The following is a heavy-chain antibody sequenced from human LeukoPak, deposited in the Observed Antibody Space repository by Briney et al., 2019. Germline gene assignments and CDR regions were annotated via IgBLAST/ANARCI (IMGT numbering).Heavy chain of an antibody. CDR1: GFTFNSYW. Sequence: GGSLRLSCVVSGFTFNSYWMSWARQTPGKGLEWVANIKQDGSEKYYVDSVKGRFTISRDNAKNSLYLQMNSLRVEDTAVYYCAASGPLWFGKSRLNYWGQGTLVTVSS. V-gene: IGHV3-7*03. CDR3: AASGPLWFGKSRLNY. J-gene: IGHJ4*02. D-gene: IGHD3-10*01. CDR2: IKQDGSEK.